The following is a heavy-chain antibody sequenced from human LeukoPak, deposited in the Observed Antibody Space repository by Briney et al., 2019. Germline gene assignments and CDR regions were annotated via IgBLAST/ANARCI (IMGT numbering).Heavy chain of an antibody. J-gene: IGHJ5*02. CDR3: ARARGYCSSTSCYRWFDP. V-gene: IGHV4-59*01. Sequence: SETLSLTCTVSGGSISSYYWSWIRQPPGKGLEWIGYIYYSGSTNYNPSLKSRVTIPVDTSKNQFSLKLSSVTAADTAVYYCARARGYCSSTSCYRWFDPWGQGTLVTVSS. CDR1: GGSISSYY. D-gene: IGHD2-2*01. CDR2: IYYSGST.